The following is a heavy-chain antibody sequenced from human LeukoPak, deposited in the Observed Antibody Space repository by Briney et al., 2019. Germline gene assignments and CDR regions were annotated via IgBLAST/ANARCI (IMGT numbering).Heavy chain of an antibody. CDR3: ARKLDHGDYVGYYYYGMDV. V-gene: IGHV3-11*01. CDR2: ISSSGSTI. CDR1: GFTFSDYY. Sequence: GGSLRLSCAASGFTFSDYYMSWIRQAPGKGLEWVSYISSSGSTIYYADSVKGRFTISRDNAKNSLYLQMNSLRAEDTAVYYCARKLDHGDYVGYYYYGMDVWGQGTTVTVSS. J-gene: IGHJ6*02. D-gene: IGHD4-17*01.